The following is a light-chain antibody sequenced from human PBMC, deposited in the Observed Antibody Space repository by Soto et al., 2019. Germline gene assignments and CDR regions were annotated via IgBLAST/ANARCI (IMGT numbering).Light chain of an antibody. CDR2: DVS. CDR1: SSDVGGYNY. J-gene: IGLJ2*01. CDR3: SSYPSSSTSVV. V-gene: IGLV2-14*01. Sequence: HSVLTQPASVSGSPGQSITISCTGTSSDVGGYNYVSWYQQHPGKAPKLMIYDVSNRPSGVSNRFSGSKSGNTASLTISGFQAEDEADYYCSSYPSSSTSVVFGGGTKLTVL.